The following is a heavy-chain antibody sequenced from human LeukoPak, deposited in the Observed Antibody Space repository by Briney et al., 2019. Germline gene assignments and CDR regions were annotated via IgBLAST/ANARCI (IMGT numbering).Heavy chain of an antibody. CDR2: IYYSGST. J-gene: IGHJ3*02. Sequence: SETLSLTCTVSGGSISSSSYYWGWIRQPPGKGLEWIGSIYYSGSTYYNPSPKSRVTISVDTSKNQFSLKLSSVTAADTAVYYCARRSGSYYHDAFDIWGQGTMVTVSS. D-gene: IGHD1-26*01. CDR1: GGSISSSSYY. V-gene: IGHV4-39*01. CDR3: ARRSGSYYHDAFDI.